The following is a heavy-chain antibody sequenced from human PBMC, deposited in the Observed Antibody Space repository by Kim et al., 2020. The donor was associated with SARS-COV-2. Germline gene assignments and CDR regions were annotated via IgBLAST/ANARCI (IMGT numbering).Heavy chain of an antibody. D-gene: IGHD2-21*02. V-gene: IGHV3-48*02. CDR3: TGDLVTTIYY. CDR1: GFTFTNFG. Sequence: GGSLRLSCTASGFTFTNFGMNWLRQAPGKGLEWPSNISINSGTIYYADTVRGRFTISRDNAKNSLYLQMNSLRDEDTAVYYRTGDLVTTIYYWGRGTLVTVSS. J-gene: IGHJ4*02. CDR2: ISINSGTI.